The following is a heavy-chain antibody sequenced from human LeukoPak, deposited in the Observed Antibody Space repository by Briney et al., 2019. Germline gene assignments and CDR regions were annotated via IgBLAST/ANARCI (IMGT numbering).Heavy chain of an antibody. D-gene: IGHD1-1*01. CDR1: GYSFTNYW. J-gene: IGHJ4*02. V-gene: IGHV5-51*01. CDR2: INPGDSDA. CDR3: ARAWNFDS. Sequence: GQPLQISCKGSGYSFTNYWIGWVRQMPGKGLEWMGIINPGDSDARYSPSFQGQATISADKSISPASLQWSSLKASDTAISYCARAWNFDSWGQGTLVTVSS.